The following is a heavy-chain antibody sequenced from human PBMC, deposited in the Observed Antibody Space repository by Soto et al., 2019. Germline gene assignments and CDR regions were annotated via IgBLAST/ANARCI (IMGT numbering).Heavy chain of an antibody. CDR1: GFTFSDYY. J-gene: IGHJ4*02. Sequence: GGSLRLSCAASGFTFSDYYMSWIRQAPGKGLEWVSYISSSSSYTNYADSVKGRFTISRDNAKNTLYLQMNSLRAEDTAVYYCARGRYYDSSGYYYDYWGQGTLVTVSS. CDR3: ARGRYYDSSGYYYDY. V-gene: IGHV3-11*06. D-gene: IGHD3-22*01. CDR2: ISSSSSYT.